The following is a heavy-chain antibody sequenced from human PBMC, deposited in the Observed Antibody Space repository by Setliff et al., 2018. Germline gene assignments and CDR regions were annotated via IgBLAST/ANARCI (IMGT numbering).Heavy chain of an antibody. CDR3: ARDTGDRAFDY. V-gene: IGHV4-4*07. D-gene: IGHD7-27*01. CDR2: IYSSGST. CDR1: GGSISSYY. J-gene: IGHJ4*02. Sequence: SQTLSLTCTVSGGSISSYYWSWIRQPAGEGLEWIGRIYSSGSTNYNPSLRSRITMSVDTSKNHFSLNLTSVTAADTAVYYCARDTGDRAFDYWGQGTLVTVSS.